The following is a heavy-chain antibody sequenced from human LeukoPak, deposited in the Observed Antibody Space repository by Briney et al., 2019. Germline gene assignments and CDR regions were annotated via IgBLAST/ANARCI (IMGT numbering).Heavy chain of an antibody. V-gene: IGHV1-18*01. D-gene: IGHD3-22*01. CDR3: AREIPPYESSGYYYYYGMDV. CDR1: GYTFTSYG. CDR2: ISAYNGNT. J-gene: IGHJ6*02. Sequence: GASVTVSCKASGYTFTSYGISWVRQAPGQGLEWMGWISAYNGNTNYAQKLQGRVTMTTDTSTSTAYIELRSLRSDDTAVYYCAREIPPYESSGYYYYYGMDVWGQGTTVTVSS.